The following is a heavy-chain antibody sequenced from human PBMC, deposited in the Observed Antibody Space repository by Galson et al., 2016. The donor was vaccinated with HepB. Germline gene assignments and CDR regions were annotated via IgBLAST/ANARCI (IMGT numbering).Heavy chain of an antibody. Sequence: SVKVSCKASGGTSRSYAFSWVRQAPGQGLEWMGVIIPVFGTTNYAQKFQGRLTITADESASTPYMELSSLGSEDTAVYFCAKDSLFYYDSSTFSPYYFDFWGQGTLVTVSS. V-gene: IGHV1-69*13. J-gene: IGHJ4*02. CDR2: IIPVFGTT. CDR1: GGTSRSYA. CDR3: AKDSLFYYDSSTFSPYYFDF. D-gene: IGHD3-22*01.